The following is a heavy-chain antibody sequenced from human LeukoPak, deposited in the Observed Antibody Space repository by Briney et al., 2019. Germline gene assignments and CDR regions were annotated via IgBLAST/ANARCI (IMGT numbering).Heavy chain of an antibody. Sequence: GGSLRLSCAVSGFTFSTYWMSWVRQAPGKGLEWVANIKQDGIEKYYVDSVKGRFTISRDNAKNSLYLQMNSLSAEDTAMYYCARINFKSARDYWGQGTLVTVSS. CDR2: IKQDGIEK. J-gene: IGHJ4*02. V-gene: IGHV3-7*01. CDR1: GFTFSTYW. D-gene: IGHD1-20*01. CDR3: ARINFKSARDY.